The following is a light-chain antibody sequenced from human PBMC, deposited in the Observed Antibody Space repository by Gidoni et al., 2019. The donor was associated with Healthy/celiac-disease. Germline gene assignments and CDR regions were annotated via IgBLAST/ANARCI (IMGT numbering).Light chain of an antibody. CDR1: QMVSSSY. Sequence: DIVLTQSPGTLSLSQGERATLSCRASQMVSSSYLAWYQQKPGQAPRLLIYGASSRATGIPDFTLTISILETEDFAVYYCQQYGSSLTFGGGTKVEIK. J-gene: IGKJ4*01. V-gene: IGKV3-20*01. CDR2: GAS. CDR3: QQYGSSLT.